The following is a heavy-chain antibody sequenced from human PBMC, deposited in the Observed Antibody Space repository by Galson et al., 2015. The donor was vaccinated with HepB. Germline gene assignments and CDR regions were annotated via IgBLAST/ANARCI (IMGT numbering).Heavy chain of an antibody. V-gene: IGHV4-39*07. J-gene: IGHJ4*02. CDR3: ATGVEDIVVIPAAYFYY. CDR2: IYYSGST. D-gene: IGHD2-2*01. Sequence: ETLSLTCTVSGASISFSGYYSSWIRQPPGKGLEWIGTIYYSGSTFYNPSLKSRVSISLDTSKNQFSLKLTSVTATDTAVYYCATGVEDIVVIPAAYFYYWGEGTLVTVAS. CDR1: GASISFSGYY.